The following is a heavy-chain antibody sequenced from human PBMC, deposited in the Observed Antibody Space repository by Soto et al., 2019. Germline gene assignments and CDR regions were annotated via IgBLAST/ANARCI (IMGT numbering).Heavy chain of an antibody. CDR3: AKFLDTAMVGFDY. CDR2: ISGSGGST. D-gene: IGHD5-18*01. V-gene: IGHV3-23*01. Sequence: RRLSCAASGFTFSSYAMSWVRQAPGKGLEWGSAISGSGGSTYYADSVKGRFTISRDNSKNTLYLQMNSLRAEDTAVYYCAKFLDTAMVGFDYWGQGXLVTAPQ. J-gene: IGHJ4*02. CDR1: GFTFSSYA.